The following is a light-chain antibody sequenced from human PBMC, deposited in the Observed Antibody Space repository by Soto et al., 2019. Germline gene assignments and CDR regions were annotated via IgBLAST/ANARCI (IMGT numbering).Light chain of an antibody. CDR1: QSVRSN. CDR2: GAS. J-gene: IGKJ1*01. Sequence: EIVLTQSPATLSVSPWQRATRSCRASQSVRSNLAWYQQNPGQAPRLLIYGASTRATGIPGRFSGSGSGTEFTLTISRLQSADSAVYYCQQNKNWRTFGQGTKVDIK. V-gene: IGKV3-15*01. CDR3: QQNKNWRT.